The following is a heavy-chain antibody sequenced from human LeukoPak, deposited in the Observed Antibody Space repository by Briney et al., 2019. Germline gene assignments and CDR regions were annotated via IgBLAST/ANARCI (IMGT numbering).Heavy chain of an antibody. Sequence: GASVKVSCKASGGTFSSYAISWVRQAPGQGLEWMGRIIPILGIANYARKFQGRVTITADKSTSTAYMELSSLRSEDTAVYYCARDRGDPGYSYAPFDPWGQGTLVTVSS. CDR3: ARDRGDPGYSYAPFDP. CDR2: IIPILGIA. V-gene: IGHV1-69*04. J-gene: IGHJ5*02. CDR1: GGTFSSYA. D-gene: IGHD5-18*01.